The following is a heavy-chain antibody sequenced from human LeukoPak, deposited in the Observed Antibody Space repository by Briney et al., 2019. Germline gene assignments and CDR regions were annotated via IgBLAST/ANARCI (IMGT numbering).Heavy chain of an antibody. CDR3: ARENKGVDSSGGLFDY. CDR2: IIPIFGTA. Sequence: GASVKSSFQTSGGSFISYAISLVPQSTGQGLDLMGRIIPIFGTANYAQKFQGRVTITADESTSTAYMELSSLRSEDTAVYYCARENKGVDSSGGLFDYWGQGTLVTVSS. V-gene: IGHV1-69*13. J-gene: IGHJ4*02. D-gene: IGHD3-22*01. CDR1: GGSFISYA.